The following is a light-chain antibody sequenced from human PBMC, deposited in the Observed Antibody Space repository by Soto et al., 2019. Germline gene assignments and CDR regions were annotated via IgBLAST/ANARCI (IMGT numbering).Light chain of an antibody. CDR1: SSDVGASIF. J-gene: IGLJ1*01. CDR2: AVS. V-gene: IGLV2-14*01. CDR3: SSYTTNSSYV. Sequence: QSVLTQPASVSGSPGQSITISCTGTSSDVGASIFVSWYQQHPGKAPKLMIYAVSSRPSGVSYRFSGSKSGNTASLTISGLQAEDEADYYCSSYTTNSSYVCGTGNKVTVL.